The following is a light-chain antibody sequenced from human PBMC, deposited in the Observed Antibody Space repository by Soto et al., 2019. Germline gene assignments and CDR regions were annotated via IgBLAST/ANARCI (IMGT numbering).Light chain of an antibody. CDR2: GVN. Sequence: ALTQPPSASGSPGQSVAISCTGTSSDVGGYNYVSWYQQHPGKAPKLMIYGVNKRPSGVPDRFSGSKSGNTASLTVSGLQAEDEADYYCSSYAGSSNVFGTGTKV. CDR1: SSDVGGYNY. CDR3: SSYAGSSNV. V-gene: IGLV2-8*01. J-gene: IGLJ1*01.